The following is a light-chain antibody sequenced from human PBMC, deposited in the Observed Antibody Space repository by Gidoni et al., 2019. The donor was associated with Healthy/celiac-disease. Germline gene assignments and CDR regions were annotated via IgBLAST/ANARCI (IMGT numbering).Light chain of an antibody. J-gene: IGKJ4*01. V-gene: IGKV3-11*01. CDR3: QHRRNWPPVFT. CDR2: VSS. Sequence: TPTLSAWVRATLSCTASQSQSSYLALYQQKPGPAPRLLIQVSSNRASGIPARFRGSGSGTDFTLTISILEPEDFAFYSCQHRRNWPPVFTFGGGTKVEIK. CDR1: QSQSSY.